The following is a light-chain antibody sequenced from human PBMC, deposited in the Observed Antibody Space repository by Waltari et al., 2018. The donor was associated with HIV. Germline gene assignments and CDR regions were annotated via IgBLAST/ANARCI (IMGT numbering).Light chain of an antibody. Sequence: QSVLPQPPSASGTPGQRVTISCSGSRSNIGSNDVNWYQQVPGTAPKFLMYSNNKRPSGVPDRFSGSKSGTSASLTISGLQAEDEADYYCSSYTSTCVVFGGGTKLTVL. J-gene: IGLJ2*01. V-gene: IGLV1-44*01. CDR2: SNN. CDR3: SSYTSTCVV. CDR1: RSNIGSND.